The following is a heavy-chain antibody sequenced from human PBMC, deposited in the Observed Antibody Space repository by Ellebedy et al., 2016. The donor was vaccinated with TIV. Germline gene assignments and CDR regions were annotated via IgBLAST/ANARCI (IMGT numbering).Heavy chain of an antibody. V-gene: IGHV4-39*01. Sequence: MPSETLSLTCTVSGGSISSPGYYWGWIRQPPGKGLEWIGSIDYSGNTYYNPSLKSRVTISVDTSKSQFSLKLTSVTAADTAVYYCARQGNNYDSSGYFLESLSWFDPWGQGTLVTVSS. J-gene: IGHJ5*02. CDR2: IDYSGNT. CDR1: GGSISSPGYY. CDR3: ARQGNNYDSSGYFLESLSWFDP. D-gene: IGHD3-22*01.